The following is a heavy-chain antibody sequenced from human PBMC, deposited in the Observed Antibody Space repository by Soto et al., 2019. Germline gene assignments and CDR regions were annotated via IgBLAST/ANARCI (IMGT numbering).Heavy chain of an antibody. CDR3: VRGGGGGLVDP. CDR2: ISPGSRYP. CDR1: GFTFGDSY. Sequence: GGSLRLSCGGSGFTFGDSYMSWIRQAPGKGLEWLSYISPGSRYPAYADSVKGRFTISRDDAKRSLYLQMMSLTAEDTAIYYCVRGGGGGLVDPWGQGTMVTVSS. D-gene: IGHD2-15*01. V-gene: IGHV3-11*06. J-gene: IGHJ5*02.